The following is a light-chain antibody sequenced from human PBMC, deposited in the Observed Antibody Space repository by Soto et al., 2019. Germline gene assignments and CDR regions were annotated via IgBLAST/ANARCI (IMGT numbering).Light chain of an antibody. V-gene: IGLV2-14*01. CDR1: SSDVGGYNY. CDR2: DVS. J-gene: IGLJ1*01. CDR3: SSYTSSSTLG. Sequence: QYVLTQPASVSGSPEQSITISCTGTSSDVGGYNYVSWYQQHPGKAPKLMIYDVSNRPSGVSNRFSGSKSGNTASLTISGLQAEDEADYYCSSYTSSSTLGFGTGTKVTVL.